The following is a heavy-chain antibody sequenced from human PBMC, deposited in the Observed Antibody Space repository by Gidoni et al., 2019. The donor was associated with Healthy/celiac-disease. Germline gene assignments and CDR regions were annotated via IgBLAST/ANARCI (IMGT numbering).Heavy chain of an antibody. CDR1: YA. J-gene: IGHJ6*02. Sequence: YAISWVRQAPGQGLEWMGGIIPIFGTANYAQKFQGRVTITADESTSTAYMELSSLRSEDTAVYYCARGSRRYSYGPTDYYYYGMDVWGQGTTVTVSS. D-gene: IGHD5-18*01. V-gene: IGHV1-69*01. CDR2: IIPIFGTA. CDR3: ARGSRRYSYGPTDYYYYGMDV.